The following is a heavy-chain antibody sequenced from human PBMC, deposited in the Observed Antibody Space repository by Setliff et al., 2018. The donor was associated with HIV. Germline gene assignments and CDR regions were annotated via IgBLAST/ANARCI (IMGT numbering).Heavy chain of an antibody. CDR3: ARDRKFGSSGHYYYYMDV. Sequence: GGSLRLSCTASGFTFGDYAMNWVRQAPGKGLEWVSGISGRGDTTYYADSVKGRFTISRDNSKNTLSLQMNSLRAGDTAVYYCARDRKFGSSGHYYYYMDVWGKGTTVTVSS. V-gene: IGHV3-23*01. CDR1: GFTFGDYA. D-gene: IGHD6-6*01. CDR2: ISGRGDTT. J-gene: IGHJ6*03.